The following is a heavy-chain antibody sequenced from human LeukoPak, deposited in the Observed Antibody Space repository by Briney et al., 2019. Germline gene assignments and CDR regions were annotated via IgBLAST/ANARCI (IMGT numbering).Heavy chain of an antibody. D-gene: IGHD3-22*01. CDR2: INHSGST. J-gene: IGHJ4*02. Sequence: KPSETLSLTCAVYGGSFSGYYWSWIRQPPGKGLEWIGEINHSGSTNYNPSLKSRVTISVDTSKNQFSLRLTSVTAADTAVYYCARVSRNYYVSSGCDYWGQGTLVTVSS. CDR3: ARVSRNYYVSSGCDY. CDR1: GGSFSGYY. V-gene: IGHV4-34*01.